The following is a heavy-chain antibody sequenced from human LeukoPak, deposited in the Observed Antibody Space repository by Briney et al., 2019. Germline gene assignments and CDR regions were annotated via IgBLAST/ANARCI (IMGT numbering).Heavy chain of an antibody. V-gene: IGHV3-21*01. Sequence: GGSLRLSCAASGFTFNSYSMNWVRQAPGKGLEWVSSISSSSSYIYSADSVKGRFTISRDNSKNTLYLQMNSLRAEDTAVYYCAKSYNWNYAGPFDYWGQGTLVTVSS. CDR2: ISSSSSYI. J-gene: IGHJ4*02. CDR1: GFTFNSYS. D-gene: IGHD1-7*01. CDR3: AKSYNWNYAGPFDY.